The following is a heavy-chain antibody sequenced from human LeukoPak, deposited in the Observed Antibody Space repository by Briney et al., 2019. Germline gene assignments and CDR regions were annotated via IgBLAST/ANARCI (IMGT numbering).Heavy chain of an antibody. CDR1: GSSISSYY. V-gene: IGHV4-59*01. CDR3: ARGNDYGDYALWFDP. Sequence: SETLSLTCTVSGSSISSYYWSWIRQPPGKGLEWIGYIYYSGSTNYNPSLKSRVTISVDTSKNQFSLKLSSVTAADTAVYYCARGNDYGDYALWFDPWGQGTLVTVSS. D-gene: IGHD4-17*01. CDR2: IYYSGST. J-gene: IGHJ5*02.